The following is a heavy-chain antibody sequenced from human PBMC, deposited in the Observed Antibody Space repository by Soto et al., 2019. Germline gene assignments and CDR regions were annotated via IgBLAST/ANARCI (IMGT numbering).Heavy chain of an antibody. J-gene: IGHJ4*02. V-gene: IGHV1-3*01. CDR1: GYIFTNYA. D-gene: IGHD2-8*02. CDR2: INAGNGNT. Sequence: ASVKVSCKASGYIFTNYAMHWVRQAPGQRLEWMGWINAGNGNTKYSQKFQGRVTITRDTSASTAYMELSSLKSEDTAVYYCARGDWWLFDYWGQGTLVTVSS. CDR3: ARGDWWLFDY.